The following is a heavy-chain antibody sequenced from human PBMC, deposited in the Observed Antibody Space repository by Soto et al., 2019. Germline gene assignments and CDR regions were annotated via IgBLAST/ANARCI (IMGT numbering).Heavy chain of an antibody. J-gene: IGHJ4*02. V-gene: IGHV5-51*01. D-gene: IGHD3-22*01. Sequence: LGESLKISCKGSGYSFTSYWIDWVRQMPGKGLEWMGIIYPGDSDTRYSPSFQGQVTISADKSISTAYLQWSSLKASDTAMYYCARHPWYYDSSGYYPAYWGQGTLVTVSS. CDR3: ARHPWYYDSSGYYPAY. CDR1: GYSFTSYW. CDR2: IYPGDSDT.